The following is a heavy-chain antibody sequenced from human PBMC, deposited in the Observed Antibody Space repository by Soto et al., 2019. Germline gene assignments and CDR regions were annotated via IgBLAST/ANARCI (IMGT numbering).Heavy chain of an antibody. J-gene: IGHJ6*02. V-gene: IGHV1-2*02. CDR1: GYTFSGYY. D-gene: IGHD2-2*02. Sequence: ASVKVSCKASGYTFSGYYIHWLRQAPGQGLEWMGWINPNSGGANYAQKFQGRVTVARDTPTSTAYMELSRLTSDDTAVYYCARSLTEGYCTITGCYTRPLYGMDVWGQGTTVTVSS. CDR2: INPNSGGA. CDR3: ARSLTEGYCTITGCYTRPLYGMDV.